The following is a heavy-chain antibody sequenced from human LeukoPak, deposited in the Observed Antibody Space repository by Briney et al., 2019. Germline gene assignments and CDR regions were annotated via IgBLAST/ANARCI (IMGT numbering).Heavy chain of an antibody. V-gene: IGHV3-21*01. Sequence: PGGSLRLSCAASGFTFSSYSMNWVRQAPGKGLEWVSSISSSSSYIYYADSVKGRFTISRDNAKNSLYLHMNSLRAEDTAVYYCASVRGHYGFLSDYWGQGTLVTVSS. CDR2: ISSSSSYI. CDR1: GFTFSSYS. J-gene: IGHJ4*02. D-gene: IGHD3-10*02. CDR3: ASVRGHYGFLSDY.